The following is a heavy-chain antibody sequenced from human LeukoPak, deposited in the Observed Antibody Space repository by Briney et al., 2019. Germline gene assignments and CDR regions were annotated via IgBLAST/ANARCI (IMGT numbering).Heavy chain of an antibody. D-gene: IGHD4-23*01. V-gene: IGHV4-30-2*01. CDR2: IYHSGST. Sequence: SQTLSLTCTVSGGSISSGGYYWSWIRQPPGKGLEWIGYIYHSGSTYYNPSLKSRVTISVDRSKNQFSLKLSSVTAADTAVYYCARAREHDYGGVGGAFDIWGQGTMVTVSS. J-gene: IGHJ3*02. CDR1: GGSISSGGYY. CDR3: ARAREHDYGGVGGAFDI.